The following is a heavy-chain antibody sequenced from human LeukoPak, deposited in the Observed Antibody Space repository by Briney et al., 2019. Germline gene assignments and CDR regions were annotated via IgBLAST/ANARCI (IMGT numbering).Heavy chain of an antibody. Sequence: PGGSLRLSCAASGFTFDNYAMHWVRQVPGKGLEWVSLISGDGDSTYYPDSVKGRFTISRDNSKNSLYLQMNSLRTEDTALYYCVKDIGADYYYDSSGYFIWGQGTMVTVSS. CDR1: GFTFDNYA. D-gene: IGHD3-22*01. V-gene: IGHV3-43*02. J-gene: IGHJ3*02. CDR2: ISGDGDST. CDR3: VKDIGADYYYDSSGYFI.